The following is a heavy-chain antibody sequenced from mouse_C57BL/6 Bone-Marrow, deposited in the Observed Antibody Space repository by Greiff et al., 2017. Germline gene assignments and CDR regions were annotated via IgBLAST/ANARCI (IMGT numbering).Heavy chain of an antibody. D-gene: IGHD2-2*01. CDR2: ISNGGGST. Sequence: EVQLVESGGGLVQPGGSLKLSCAASGFTFSDYYMYWVRQTPEKRLEWVAYISNGGGSTYYPDTVKGRFTISRDNAKNTLYLQMSRLKSEDTAMYYCARHMVTSYYYAMDYWGQGTSVTVSS. J-gene: IGHJ4*01. CDR3: ARHMVTSYYYAMDY. CDR1: GFTFSDYY. V-gene: IGHV5-12*01.